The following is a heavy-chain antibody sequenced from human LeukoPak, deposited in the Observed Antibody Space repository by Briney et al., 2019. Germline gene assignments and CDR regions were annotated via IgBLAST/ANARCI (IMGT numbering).Heavy chain of an antibody. CDR2: INHSGST. CDR1: GGSFSGYY. J-gene: IGHJ4*02. D-gene: IGHD2-2*02. Sequence: SETLSLTCAVYGGSFSGYYWSWIRQPPGKGLEWIGEINHSGSTNYNPSLKSRVPISVDTSKNQFSLKLSSVTAADTAVYYCARARWLRYCSSTSCYSWLNYFDYWGQGTLVTVSS. V-gene: IGHV4-34*01. CDR3: ARARWLRYCSSTSCYSWLNYFDY.